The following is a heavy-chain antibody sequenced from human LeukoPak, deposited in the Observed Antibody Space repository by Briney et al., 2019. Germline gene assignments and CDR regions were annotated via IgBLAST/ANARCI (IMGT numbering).Heavy chain of an antibody. V-gene: IGHV1-69*05. Sequence: ASVKVSCKAPGGTLSSYAITWVRQAPGQGLEWMGGIIPIYNTANYAQKFQGRVTITTDESTRTAYMELRSLRSEDTAVYYCARDQGDRWLQIRDYYYHYMDVWGKGTTVTVSS. D-gene: IGHD5-24*01. CDR3: ARDQGDRWLQIRDYYYHYMDV. CDR1: GGTLSSYA. J-gene: IGHJ6*03. CDR2: IIPIYNTA.